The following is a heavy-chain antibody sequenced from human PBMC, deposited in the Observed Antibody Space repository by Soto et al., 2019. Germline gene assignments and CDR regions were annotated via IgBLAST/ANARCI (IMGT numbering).Heavy chain of an antibody. CDR1: GYTFIHYY. CDR2: INPNGGST. CDR3: ARSLLQGDF. D-gene: IGHD2-21*01. V-gene: IGHV1-46*01. J-gene: IGHJ4*02. Sequence: QVQLVQSGAEVKKPGASVKISCKASGYTFIHYYIHWVRQAPGQGLEWMAIINPNGGSTNYAQKFQGRVTLTSDASTTTVSMELNSLESDGTAVYFCARSLLQGDFWGQGTLVTVSS.